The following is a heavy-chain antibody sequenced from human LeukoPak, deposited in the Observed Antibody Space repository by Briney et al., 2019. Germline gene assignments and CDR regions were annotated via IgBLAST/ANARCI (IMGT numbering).Heavy chain of an antibody. CDR3: AKGAEIDH. CDR2: MTGPADTT. CDR1: GFNFNNFA. V-gene: IGHV3-23*01. J-gene: IGHJ4*02. Sequence: GGSLRLFCAASGFNFNNFAMTWVRQAPGKGPEWLSAMTGPADTTYYAESVKGRFTISRDYSKSMVYLQMTSLRVEDTAIYYCAKGAEIDHWGQGTLVTVSS.